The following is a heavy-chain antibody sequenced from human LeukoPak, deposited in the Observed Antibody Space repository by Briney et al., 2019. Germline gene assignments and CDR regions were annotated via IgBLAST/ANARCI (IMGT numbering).Heavy chain of an antibody. J-gene: IGHJ4*02. V-gene: IGHV3-21*06. Sequence: GSLRLSCAASGFTFRSYNMNWVRQAPGKGLEWVSFISKTTTNIYYGDSVRGRFTISRDNAKNSIHLQMGSLRAEDSAVYYCVRGDGDLFDYWGQGTLVSVSS. CDR2: ISKTTTNI. CDR3: VRGDGDLFDY. CDR1: GFTFRSYN. D-gene: IGHD4-17*01.